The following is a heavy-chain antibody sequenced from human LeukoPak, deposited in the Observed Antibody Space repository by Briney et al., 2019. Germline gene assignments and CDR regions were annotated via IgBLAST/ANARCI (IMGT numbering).Heavy chain of an antibody. D-gene: IGHD2-2*01. CDR3: AREGSDQLSKDFDY. Sequence: ASVKVSCKSSGFTFTGHYIHWVRQAPGQGLEWMGYIGPRNSAASYAEKIQGRVTMTRDTSLSTAYMELSRLTSDDTAVYYCAREGSDQLSKDFDYWGQGTLVTVSS. CDR1: GFTFTGHY. V-gene: IGHV1-2*02. CDR2: IGPRNSAA. J-gene: IGHJ4*02.